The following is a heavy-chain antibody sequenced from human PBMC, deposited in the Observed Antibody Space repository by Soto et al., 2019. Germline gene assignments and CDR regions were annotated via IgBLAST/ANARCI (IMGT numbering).Heavy chain of an antibody. Sequence: SPTLALACAISGDSVSSNSAAWNWIRQSPSRGLEWLGRTYYRSKWYNDYAVSVKSRITINPDTTKNPFSLQLNSVTPEDSAVYYCASAVGYFYDSSGYYSYDAFDIWGQGTMVTVSS. CDR2: TYYRSKWYN. CDR1: GDSVSSNSAA. V-gene: IGHV6-1*01. J-gene: IGHJ3*02. D-gene: IGHD3-22*01. CDR3: ASAVGYFYDSSGYYSYDAFDI.